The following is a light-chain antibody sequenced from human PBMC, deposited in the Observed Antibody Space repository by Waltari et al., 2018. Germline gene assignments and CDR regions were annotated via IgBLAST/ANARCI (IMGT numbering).Light chain of an antibody. CDR3: QQFETSPRWK. V-gene: IGKV3-20*01. CDR1: HSFNNTF. Sequence: EGVLTQSPGTLSLSPGERATLSCTVSHSFNNTFLAWFQLKPGQPPRLLIYGASSRAPGVASGLRGRGSGAEFILTSSRLDPDDFAVYFCQQFETSPRWKFGQGTKVE. CDR2: GAS. J-gene: IGKJ1*01.